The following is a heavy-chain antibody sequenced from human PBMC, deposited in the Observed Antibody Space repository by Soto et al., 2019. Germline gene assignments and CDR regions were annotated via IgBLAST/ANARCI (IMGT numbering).Heavy chain of an antibody. CDR1: GGSISSGDYY. CDR2: IYYSGST. CDR3: ASNSYGYICYDN. V-gene: IGHV4-30-4*01. J-gene: IGHJ4*02. Sequence: QVQLQESGPGLVKPSQTLSLTCTVSGGSISSGDYYWSWIRQPPGKGLEWIGYIYYSGSTYYNPSLKSRVTMSVDTSRHQFSLKLSSVTAADTAVYYCASNSYGYICYDNGGPGTRVTVSS. D-gene: IGHD5-18*01.